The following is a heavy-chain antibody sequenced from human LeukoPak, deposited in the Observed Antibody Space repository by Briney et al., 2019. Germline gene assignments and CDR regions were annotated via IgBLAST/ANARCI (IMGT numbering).Heavy chain of an antibody. J-gene: IGHJ6*02. CDR3: ARRVRLAAAAGLYYYYGMDV. V-gene: IGHV5-51*01. CDR2: IYPGDSDT. Sequence: GESLRISCKGSGYSFTSYWIGWVRQMPGKGLEWMGIIYPGDSDTRYSPSFQGQVTISADKSISTAYLQWSSLKASDTAMYYCARRVRLAAAAGLYYYYGMDVWGQGTTVTVSS. CDR1: GYSFTSYW. D-gene: IGHD6-13*01.